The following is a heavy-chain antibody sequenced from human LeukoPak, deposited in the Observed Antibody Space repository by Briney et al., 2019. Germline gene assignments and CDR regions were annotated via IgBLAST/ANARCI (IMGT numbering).Heavy chain of an antibody. V-gene: IGHV4-38-2*01. J-gene: IGHJ5*02. CDR1: GYSISSGYY. D-gene: IGHD2-21*01. CDR2: IYHSGST. Sequence: SETLSLTCAVSGYSISSGYYWGWIRQPPGKGLEWIGSIYHSGSTYYNPSLKSRVTISVDRSKNQFSLKLSSVTAADTAVYYCAYSGRLNWFDPWGQGTLVTVSS. CDR3: AYSGRLNWFDP.